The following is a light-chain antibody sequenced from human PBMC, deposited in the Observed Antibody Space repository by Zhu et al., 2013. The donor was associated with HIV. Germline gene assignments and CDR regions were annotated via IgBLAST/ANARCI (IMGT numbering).Light chain of an antibody. J-gene: IGKJ4*01. V-gene: IGKV3D-20*02. Sequence: EIVLMQSPGTLSLSPGERATLSCRASQSVNSNYLAWYQQKPGQAPRLLIYDAFKRAADIPVRFSASGSGTDFTLTISRLETEDFAVYYCQQRSDLPLTFGGGTKVDIK. CDR3: QQRSDLPLT. CDR2: DAF. CDR1: QSVNSNY.